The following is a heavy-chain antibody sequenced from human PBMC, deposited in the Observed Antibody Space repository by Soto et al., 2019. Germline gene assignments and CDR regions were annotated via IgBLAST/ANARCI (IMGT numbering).Heavy chain of an antibody. J-gene: IGHJ6*02. CDR1: GGSISSGGYY. CDR3: ARVFGFGGMDV. Sequence: QVQLQESGPGLVKPSQTLSLTCTVSGGSISSGGYYWSWIRQHPGKGLEWIGYIYYSGSTYYNPSLKSRVTISVXTSKTXFXXXXXSXXAAXTAVYYCARVFGFGGMDVWGQGTTVTVSS. CDR2: IYYSGST. D-gene: IGHD3-10*01. V-gene: IGHV4-31*03.